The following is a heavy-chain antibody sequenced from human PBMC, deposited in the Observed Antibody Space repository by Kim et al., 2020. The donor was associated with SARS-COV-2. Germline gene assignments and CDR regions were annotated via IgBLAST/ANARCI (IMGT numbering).Heavy chain of an antibody. Sequence: SETLSLTCTVSGGSISSYYWSWIRQPPGKGLEWIGYINYSGSTNYNPSLKSRVTISVDTSKNQFSLKLSSVTAADTAVYYCARGGRGYYGSGVDWGQGTLVTVSS. J-gene: IGHJ4*02. D-gene: IGHD3-10*01. V-gene: IGHV4-59*01. CDR1: GGSISSYY. CDR2: INYSGST. CDR3: ARGGRGYYGSGVD.